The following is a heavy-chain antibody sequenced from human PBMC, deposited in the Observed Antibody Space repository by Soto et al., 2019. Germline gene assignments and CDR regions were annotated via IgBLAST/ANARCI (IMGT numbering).Heavy chain of an antibody. Sequence: PSETLSLTCDVSGGSLYSSNWWTWVRQTPGKGLEWIGEIHHSGSTNYNPSLKSRVTISADKSKNQFFLNLASVTAADTAMYYYTRRCAGACRVYMKEWLDHWGPGTLLTVSS. D-gene: IGHD1-26*01. CDR2: IHHSGST. J-gene: IGHJ5*02. CDR3: TRRCAGACRVYMKEWLDH. V-gene: IGHV4-4*02. CDR1: GGSLYSSNW.